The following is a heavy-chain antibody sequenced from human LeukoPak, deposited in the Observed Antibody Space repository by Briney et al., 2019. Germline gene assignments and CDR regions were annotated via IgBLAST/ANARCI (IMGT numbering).Heavy chain of an antibody. Sequence: ASVTVSCKASGYIFTSYFMHWVRQAPGQGLEWMGLINPSGGSTRYAQKFQGRVTMTRDMSTSTVYMELSSLRSEDTAVYYCARALPHRRLMDTTMEQHWFDPWGQGTLVTVSS. CDR1: GYIFTSYF. CDR3: ARALPHRRLMDTTMEQHWFDP. J-gene: IGHJ5*02. D-gene: IGHD5-18*01. V-gene: IGHV1-46*01. CDR2: INPSGGST.